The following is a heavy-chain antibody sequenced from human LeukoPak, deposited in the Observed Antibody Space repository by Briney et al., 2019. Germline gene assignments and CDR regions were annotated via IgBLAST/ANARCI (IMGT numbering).Heavy chain of an antibody. CDR1: GFTFSSYE. CDR2: ISSSGSTI. J-gene: IGHJ3*02. V-gene: IGHV3-48*03. CDR3: ARGSSGHDAFDI. Sequence: PGGSLRLSCAASGFTFSSYEMNWVRQAPGKGLEWVSYISSSGSTIYYADSVKGRFTISRDNAKNSLYLQMNSLRAEDTAVYYCARGSSGHDAFDIWGQGTMVTVSS. D-gene: IGHD3-22*01.